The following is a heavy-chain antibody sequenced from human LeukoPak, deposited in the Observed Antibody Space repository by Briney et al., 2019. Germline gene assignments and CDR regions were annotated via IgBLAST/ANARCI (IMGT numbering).Heavy chain of an antibody. Sequence: GGSLRLSCAASGFTFSSYGMHWVRQAPGKGLEWVAFIRYDGSNKYYADSVKGRFITSRDNSKNTLYLQMNSLRAEDRALYYCAREYMDVWGKGTMVTISS. CDR2: IRYDGSNK. CDR1: GFTFSSYG. V-gene: IGHV3-30*02. CDR3: AREYMDV. J-gene: IGHJ6*03.